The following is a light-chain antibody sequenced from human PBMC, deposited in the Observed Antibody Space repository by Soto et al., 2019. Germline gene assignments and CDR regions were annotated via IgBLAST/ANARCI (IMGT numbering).Light chain of an antibody. CDR3: QQYGSSGT. CDR1: QSVSNNY. CDR2: GAS. J-gene: IGKJ1*01. V-gene: IGKV3-20*01. Sequence: EIVLTQSPGTLSLSPGERATLSCRASQSVSNNYLAWYQQKPGQAPRLLIYGASNRATGIPDRFSGSGSGTYFTLTISRLEPEDCAVYYWQQYGSSGTFGQGTKVEIK.